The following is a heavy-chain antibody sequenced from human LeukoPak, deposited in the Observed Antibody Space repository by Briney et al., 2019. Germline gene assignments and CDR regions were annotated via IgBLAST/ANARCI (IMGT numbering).Heavy chain of an antibody. CDR3: ASGVGATIGYFDY. D-gene: IGHD1-26*01. V-gene: IGHV1-69*04. J-gene: IGHJ4*02. CDR1: GGTFSSYA. CDR2: IISILGIA. Sequence: SVKVSCKASGGTFSSYAISWVRQAPGQGLEWMGRIISILGIANYAQKFQGRVTITADKSTSTAYMELSSLRSEDTAVYYCASGVGATIGYFDYWGQGTLVTVSS.